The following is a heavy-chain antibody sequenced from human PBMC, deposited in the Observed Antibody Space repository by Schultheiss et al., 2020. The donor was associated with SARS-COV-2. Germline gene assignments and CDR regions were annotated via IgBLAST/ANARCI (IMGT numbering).Heavy chain of an antibody. CDR1: GFTFSSYG. J-gene: IGHJ4*02. CDR2: IWYDGSNK. CDR3: ARDEAFGSGSHFDY. V-gene: IGHV3-33*01. Sequence: GESLKISCAASGFTFSSYGMHWVRQAPGKGLEWVAVIWYDGSNKYYADSVKGRFTISRDNSKNTLYLQMNSLRAADTAVYYCARDEAFGSGSHFDYWGQGTLVTVSS. D-gene: IGHD3-10*01.